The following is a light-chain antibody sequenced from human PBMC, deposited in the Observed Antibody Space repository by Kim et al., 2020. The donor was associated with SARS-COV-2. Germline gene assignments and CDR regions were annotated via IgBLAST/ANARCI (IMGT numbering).Light chain of an antibody. CDR3: QQCQTTPLT. CDR1: QSVSTAY. V-gene: IGKV3-20*01. CDR2: ATS. Sequence: SPGERATLSCRASQSVSTAYLVWYQQKVGQAPRLLLYATSSRASGVPDRFSGSGSETDFSLTISGLEPDDFAVYYCQQCQTTPLTFGGGTKVDIK. J-gene: IGKJ4*01.